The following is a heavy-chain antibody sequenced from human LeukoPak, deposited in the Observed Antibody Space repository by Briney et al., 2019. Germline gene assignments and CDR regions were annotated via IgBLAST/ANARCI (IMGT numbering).Heavy chain of an antibody. J-gene: IGHJ4*02. D-gene: IGHD3-22*01. CDR3: ARDKGYYYDSSGLDY. Sequence: SGGSLRLSCAASGFTFSSYGMHWVRQAPGKGLEWVAFIRLDGSNKYYADSVKGRFTISRDNSKNTLFLQMNSLRPEDTAVYYCARDKGYYYDSSGLDYWGQGTLVTVSS. V-gene: IGHV3-30*02. CDR1: GFTFSSYG. CDR2: IRLDGSNK.